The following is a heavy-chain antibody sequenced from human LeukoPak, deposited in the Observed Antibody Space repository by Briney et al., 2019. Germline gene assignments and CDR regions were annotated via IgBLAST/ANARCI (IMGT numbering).Heavy chain of an antibody. CDR3: GAGRQYVGAFDV. D-gene: IGHD3-16*01. CDR1: GFTFSSYE. V-gene: IGHV3-48*03. J-gene: IGHJ3*01. Sequence: GGSLRLSCAASGFTFSSYEMYWVRQAPGKGLEWAAYISNSGSIIKYADSVKGRFTISRDNAKKSLYLEINNLRTDDTAVYYCGAGRQYVGAFDVWGQGTLVTVSS. CDR2: ISNSGSII.